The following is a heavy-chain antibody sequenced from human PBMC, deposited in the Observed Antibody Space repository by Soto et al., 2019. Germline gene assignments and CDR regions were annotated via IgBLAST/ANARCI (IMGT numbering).Heavy chain of an antibody. J-gene: IGHJ3*02. D-gene: IGHD3-16*01. CDR1: AFTFISYW. V-gene: IGHV3-7*03. CDR3: ARDLFEAARRGEYAFDI. CDR2: IKQDGSEK. Sequence: GGSLRLSCAASAFTFISYWMSWVRQAPGKGLEWVANIKQDGSEKYYVDSVKGRFTISRDNAKNSLYLQMNSLRAEDTAVYYCARDLFEAARRGEYAFDIWGQGTMVTVSS.